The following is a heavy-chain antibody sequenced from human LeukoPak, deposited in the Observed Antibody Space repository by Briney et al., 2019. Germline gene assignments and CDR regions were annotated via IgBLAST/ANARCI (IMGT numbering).Heavy chain of an antibody. CDR1: GGSINPYY. J-gene: IGHJ4*02. Sequence: TSETLSLTCTVSGGSINPYYWSWIRQSPGKGLEWIGYIYYSGSTNYNPSLKSRVTISVDTSKNQFSLKLSSVTAADTAVYYCARLGSSGWNAYYFDYWGQGTLVTVSS. D-gene: IGHD6-19*01. CDR3: ARLGSSGWNAYYFDY. V-gene: IGHV4-59*08. CDR2: IYYSGST.